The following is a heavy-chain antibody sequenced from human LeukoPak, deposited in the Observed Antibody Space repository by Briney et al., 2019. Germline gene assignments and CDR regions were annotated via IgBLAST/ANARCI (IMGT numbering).Heavy chain of an antibody. Sequence: PSETLSLTCTVSGGSISSGDYYWSWIRQPPGKGLEWIGYIYYSGSTYYNPSLKSRVTISVDTSKNQFSLKLSSVTAADTAVYYCARVPLYYYMDVWGKGTTVTVSS. V-gene: IGHV4-30-4*08. CDR2: IYYSGST. CDR3: ARVPLYYYMDV. J-gene: IGHJ6*03. CDR1: GGSISSGDYY.